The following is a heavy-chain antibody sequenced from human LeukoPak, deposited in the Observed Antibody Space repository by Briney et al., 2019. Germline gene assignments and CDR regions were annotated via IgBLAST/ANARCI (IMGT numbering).Heavy chain of an antibody. V-gene: IGHV3-23*01. CDR1: GFIFSNCA. CDR2: MSGTTGSA. J-gene: IGHJ5*02. CDR3: ARSERAPKGVTRSP. Sequence: GGSLRLSCAASGFIFSNCAMSWVRQVPGKGLEWASGMSGTTGSAYYADSVKGRFIISRDNPKNSLYLQMSSLRAEDTAVYYCARSERAPKGVTRSPWGQGTLVTVSS. D-gene: IGHD2-21*02.